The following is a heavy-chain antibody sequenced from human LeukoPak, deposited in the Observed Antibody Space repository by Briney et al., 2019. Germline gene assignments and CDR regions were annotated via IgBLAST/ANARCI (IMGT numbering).Heavy chain of an antibody. V-gene: IGHV4-39*01. J-gene: IGHJ3*02. CDR3: AGLDKYYDFWSGYSDAFDI. Sequence: SETLSLTCTVSGGSISSSSYYCGWIRQPPGKGLEWIGSIYYSGSTYYNPSLKSRVTISVDTSKNQFSLKLSSVTAADTAVYYCAGLDKYYDFWSGYSDAFDIWGQGTMVTVSS. CDR1: GGSISSSSYY. CDR2: IYYSGST. D-gene: IGHD3-3*01.